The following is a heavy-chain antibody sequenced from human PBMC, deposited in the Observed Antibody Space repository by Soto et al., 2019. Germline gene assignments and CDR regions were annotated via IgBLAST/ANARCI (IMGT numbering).Heavy chain of an antibody. D-gene: IGHD3-22*01. CDR2: INPNSGGT. Sequence: GASVKVSCKASGYTFTGYYMNWVRQAPGQGLEWMGWINPNSGGTNYAQKLQGWVTMTRDTSISTAYMELSRPRSDDTAVYYCARAYDTDAFDIWGQGTMVTVSS. J-gene: IGHJ3*02. V-gene: IGHV1-2*04. CDR1: GYTFTGYY. CDR3: ARAYDTDAFDI.